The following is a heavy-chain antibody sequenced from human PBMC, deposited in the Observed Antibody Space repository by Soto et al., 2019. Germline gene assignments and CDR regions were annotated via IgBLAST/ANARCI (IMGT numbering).Heavy chain of an antibody. J-gene: IGHJ4*02. Sequence: QVQLVESGGGVVQPGRSLRLSCAASGFTFSSYGKHWVRQAPGKGLEWVAVIWYDGSNKYYADSVKGRFTISRDNSKNTLYLQMNSLRAEDTAVYYCARVGDDYGDYLGYWGQGTLVTVSS. CDR1: GFTFSSYG. D-gene: IGHD4-17*01. CDR3: ARVGDDYGDYLGY. V-gene: IGHV3-33*01. CDR2: IWYDGSNK.